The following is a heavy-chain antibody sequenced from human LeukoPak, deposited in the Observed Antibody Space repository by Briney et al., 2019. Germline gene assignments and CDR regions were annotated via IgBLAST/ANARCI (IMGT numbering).Heavy chain of an antibody. D-gene: IGHD6-19*01. CDR3: ARHSSGWYDFDY. CDR1: GGSFSGYY. V-gene: IGHV4-34*01. Sequence: SETLSLTCAVYGGSFSGYYWSWIRQPPGKGLEWSGEINHSGSTNYNPSLKSRGTISVDTSKNQFSLKLSSVTAADTAVYYCARHSSGWYDFDYWGQGTLVTVSS. CDR2: INHSGST. J-gene: IGHJ4*02.